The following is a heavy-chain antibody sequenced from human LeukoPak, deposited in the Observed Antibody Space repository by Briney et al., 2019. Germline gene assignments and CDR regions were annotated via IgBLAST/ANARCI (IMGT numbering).Heavy chain of an antibody. CDR2: LYSDGTT. Sequence: GGSLRLSCAASGFTVKNNFMNWIRQAPGKGLEWVSVLYSDGTTYYAGSVQGRFTISRDHPKNTLYLQMNSLRVEDSAIYYCARESSNFLGGENYFDSWGQGTLVTVSS. CDR3: ARESSNFLGGENYFDS. V-gene: IGHV3-66*01. CDR1: GFTVKNNF. D-gene: IGHD3-10*01. J-gene: IGHJ4*02.